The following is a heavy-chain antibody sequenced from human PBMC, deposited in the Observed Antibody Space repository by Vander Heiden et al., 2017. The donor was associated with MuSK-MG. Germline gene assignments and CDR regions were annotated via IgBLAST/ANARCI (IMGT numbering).Heavy chain of an antibody. CDR2: INPSGGST. Sequence: QVQLVQSGAEVKKPGASVKVSCKASGYTFTSYYMHGVRQAPGQGLEWMGIINPSGGSTSYAQKFQGRVTMTRDTSTSTVYMELSSLRSEDTAVYYCARALCSSTSCYVGYYYGMDVWGQGTTVTVSS. J-gene: IGHJ6*02. V-gene: IGHV1-46*01. CDR3: ARALCSSTSCYVGYYYGMDV. D-gene: IGHD2-2*01. CDR1: GYTFTSYY.